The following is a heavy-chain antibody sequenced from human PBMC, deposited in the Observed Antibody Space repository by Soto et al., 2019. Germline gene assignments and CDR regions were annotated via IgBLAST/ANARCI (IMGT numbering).Heavy chain of an antibody. V-gene: IGHV1-2*04. J-gene: IGHJ6*02. CDR3: ARDRGSGSSYGMDV. Sequence: QVQLVQSGAEVKKPGASVKVSCKASGHTLSDNYIHWVRQAPGQGLEWMGWINPNTGATNYAHKFQGSGTTTWGTSISTAYMELSRLRSDDTAVYYCARDRGSGSSYGMDVWGQGTTVTVSS. CDR1: GHTLSDNY. D-gene: IGHD3-10*01. CDR2: INPNTGAT.